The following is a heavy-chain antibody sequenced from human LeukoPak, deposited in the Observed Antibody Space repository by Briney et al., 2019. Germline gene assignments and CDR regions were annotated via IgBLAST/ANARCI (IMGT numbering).Heavy chain of an antibody. CDR2: MNPNSGNT. V-gene: IGHV1-8*01. D-gene: IGHD3-3*01. CDR3: ARDGGRYDSWSGYYTSAFDI. J-gene: IGHJ3*02. Sequence: ASVKVSCKASGYTFTTYDINWVRQATGQGLEWMGWMNPNSGNTGYAQKFQGRVTMTRNTSISTAYMELSSLRSEDTAVYYCARDGGRYDSWSGYYTSAFDIWGQGTMVTVSS. CDR1: GYTFTTYD.